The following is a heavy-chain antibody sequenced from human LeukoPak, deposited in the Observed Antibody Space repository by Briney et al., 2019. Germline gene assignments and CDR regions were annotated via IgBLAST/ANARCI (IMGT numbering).Heavy chain of an antibody. CDR2: ISTYNDNT. CDR3: AREMAVAGSGVIDS. V-gene: IGHV1-18*01. Sequence: ASVKVSCKASGYTCTSYGLSWVRQAPGQGLEWMGWISTYNDNTHYAQKFQGRVTMTTDTSTNTAYMELRSLRSDDTAVYYCAREMAVAGSGVIDSWGQGTLVTVSS. J-gene: IGHJ4*02. CDR1: GYTCTSYG. D-gene: IGHD6-19*01.